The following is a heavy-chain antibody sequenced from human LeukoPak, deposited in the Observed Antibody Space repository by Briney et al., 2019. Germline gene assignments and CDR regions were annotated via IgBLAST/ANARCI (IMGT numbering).Heavy chain of an antibody. CDR3: VRRATVTLNYYFDY. V-gene: IGHV4-39*07. CDR2: IYYSGST. Sequence: SETLSLTCTVSGGSISSSSYYWGWIRQPPGKGLEWIGSIYYSGSTYYNPSLKSRVTISVDTSKNQFSLKLSSVTAADTAVYYCVRRATVTLNYYFDYWGQGTLVTVSS. J-gene: IGHJ4*02. D-gene: IGHD4-17*01. CDR1: GGSISSSSYY.